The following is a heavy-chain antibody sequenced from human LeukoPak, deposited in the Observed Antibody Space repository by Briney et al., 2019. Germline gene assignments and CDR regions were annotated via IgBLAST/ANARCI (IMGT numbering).Heavy chain of an antibody. Sequence: GGSLRLSCAASGFTFSSYSMNWVRQAPGKGLEWVSSISSSSSYIYYADSVKGRFTISRDNAKNSLYLQMNSLRAEDTAVYYCATDYDSSGPLEGAFDIWGQGTMVTVSS. D-gene: IGHD3-22*01. CDR1: GFTFSSYS. J-gene: IGHJ3*02. V-gene: IGHV3-21*01. CDR3: ATDYDSSGPLEGAFDI. CDR2: ISSSSSYI.